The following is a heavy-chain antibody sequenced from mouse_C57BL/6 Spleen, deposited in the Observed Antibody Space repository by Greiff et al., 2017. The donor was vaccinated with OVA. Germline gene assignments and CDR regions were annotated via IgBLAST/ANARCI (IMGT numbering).Heavy chain of an antibody. Sequence: VQRVESGAELARPGASVKLSCKASGYTFTSYGISWVKQRTGQGLEWIGEIYPRSGNTYYNEKFKGKATLTADKSSSTAYMELRSLTSEDSAVYFCARKGTGTGAMDYWGQGTSVTVSS. CDR2: IYPRSGNT. J-gene: IGHJ4*01. D-gene: IGHD4-1*01. CDR1: GYTFTSYG. V-gene: IGHV1-81*01. CDR3: ARKGTGTGAMDY.